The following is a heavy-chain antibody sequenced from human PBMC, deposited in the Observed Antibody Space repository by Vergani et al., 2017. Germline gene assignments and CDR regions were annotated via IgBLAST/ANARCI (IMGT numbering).Heavy chain of an antibody. CDR3: ARGRSTQYDSPTDDY. CDR1: GGSFSGYY. V-gene: IGHV4-34*01. D-gene: IGHD3-9*01. CDR2: INHSGST. Sequence: QVQLQQWGAGLLKPSETLSLTCAVYGGSFSGYYWSWIRQPPGKGLEWIGEINHSGSTNYNPSLKSRVTISVDTSKNQFSLKLSSVTAADTAVYCCARGRSTQYDSPTDDYWGQGTLVTVSS. J-gene: IGHJ4*02.